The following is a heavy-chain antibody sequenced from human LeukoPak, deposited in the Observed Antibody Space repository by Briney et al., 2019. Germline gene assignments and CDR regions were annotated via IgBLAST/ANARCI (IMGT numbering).Heavy chain of an antibody. V-gene: IGHV4-34*01. D-gene: IGHD4-17*01. J-gene: IGHJ4*02. Sequence: SETLSLTCAVYGGSFSGYFWTWIRQPPGKGLEWIGEISHSGNTNYNPSLRSRVTISLDTSKNQFSLKLSSVTAADTAIYYCALSTTTVTTRTIDYWGQGTLVTVSS. CDR3: ALSTTTVTTRTIDY. CDR1: GGSFSGYF. CDR2: ISHSGNT.